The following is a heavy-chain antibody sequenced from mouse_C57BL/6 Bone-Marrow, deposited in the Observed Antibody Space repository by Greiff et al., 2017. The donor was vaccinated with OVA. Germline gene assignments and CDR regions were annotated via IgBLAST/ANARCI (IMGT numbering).Heavy chain of an antibody. D-gene: IGHD1-1*01. CDR3: AKTGFITTVVATLDWYFDV. Sequence: VQLKQSGPGLVQPSQSLSITCTVSGFSLTSYGVHWVRQPPGKGLEWLGVIWSGGSTDYNAAFISRLSISKDNSKSQVYFKMNSLQAYDTAIYYCAKTGFITTVVATLDWYFDVWGTGTTVTVSS. V-gene: IGHV2-4*01. CDR2: IWSGGST. J-gene: IGHJ1*03. CDR1: GFSLTSYG.